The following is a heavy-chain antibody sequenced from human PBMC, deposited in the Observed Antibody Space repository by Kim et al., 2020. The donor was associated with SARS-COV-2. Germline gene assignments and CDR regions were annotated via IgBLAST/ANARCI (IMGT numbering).Heavy chain of an antibody. CDR3: ARVRSSGWSTLFDY. Sequence: SETLSLTCTVSGGSISSGGYYWSWIRQHPGKGLEWIGYIYYSGSTYYNPSLKSRVTISVDTSKNQFSLKLSSVTAADTAVYYCARVRSSGWSTLFDYWGQGTLVTVSS. CDR2: IYYSGST. CDR1: GGSISSGGYY. D-gene: IGHD6-19*01. V-gene: IGHV4-31*03. J-gene: IGHJ4*02.